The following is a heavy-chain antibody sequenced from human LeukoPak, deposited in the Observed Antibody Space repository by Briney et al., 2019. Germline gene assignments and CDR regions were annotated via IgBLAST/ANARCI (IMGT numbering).Heavy chain of an antibody. CDR1: GFTFDDYA. J-gene: IGHJ6*02. Sequence: GGSLRLSCAASGFTFDDYAMHWVRQAPGKGLEWVSGISWNSGSIGYAGSVKGRFTISRDNAKNSLYLQMNSLRAEDTALYYCAKDRQGYYDSNDGMDVWGQGTTVTVSS. V-gene: IGHV3-9*01. CDR2: ISWNSGSI. CDR3: AKDRQGYYDSNDGMDV. D-gene: IGHD3-22*01.